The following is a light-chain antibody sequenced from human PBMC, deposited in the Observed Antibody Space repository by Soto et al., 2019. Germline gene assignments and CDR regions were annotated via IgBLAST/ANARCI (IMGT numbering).Light chain of an antibody. CDR1: QQVSKSF. Sequence: IDLRQSPGTLSMSPGGRDVRACRASQQVSKSFVAWYQQKPGQAPRLLIFGASDRATGIPDRFSGSGSGTEFTLTITRLEPEESAVYHCQQYDGSPRTFGQGTKVDIK. CDR3: QQYDGSPRT. J-gene: IGKJ1*01. CDR2: GAS. V-gene: IGKV3-20*01.